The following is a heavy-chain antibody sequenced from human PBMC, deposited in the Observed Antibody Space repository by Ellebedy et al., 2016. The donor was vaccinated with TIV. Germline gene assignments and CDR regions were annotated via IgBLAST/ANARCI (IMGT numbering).Heavy chain of an antibody. D-gene: IGHD6-19*01. CDR1: GFSITHYW. V-gene: IGHV3-7*04. CDR3: ARGSGWVLDS. CDR2: IKQDGSET. Sequence: GESLKISCVASGFSITHYWMSWARQAPGTGPECVAIIKQDGSETHYLDSVRGRFAISRDNARNSVHLQMNSLRAEDTAVYYCARGSGWVLDSWGQGTQVAVSS. J-gene: IGHJ4*02.